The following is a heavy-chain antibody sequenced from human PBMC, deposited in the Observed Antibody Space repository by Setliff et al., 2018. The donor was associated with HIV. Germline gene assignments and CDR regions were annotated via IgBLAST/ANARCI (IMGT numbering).Heavy chain of an antibody. CDR1: GFTFSSYW. CDR2: INSDGSSS. J-gene: IGHJ3*02. CDR3: AKLDYYDISGSWTRKVAFDI. Sequence: GSLRLSCSASGFTFSSYWMHWVRQAPGKGLVWVSRINSDGSSSSYADSVKGRFTISRDNAKNTLYLQMNSLRAEDTAFYYCAKLDYYDISGSWTRKVAFDIWGRGTMVTVSS. D-gene: IGHD3-22*01. V-gene: IGHV3-74*01.